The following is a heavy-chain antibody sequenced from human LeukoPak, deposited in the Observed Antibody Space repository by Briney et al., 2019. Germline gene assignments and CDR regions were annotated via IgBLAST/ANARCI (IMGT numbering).Heavy chain of an antibody. CDR2: ISRSGSTK. D-gene: IGHD2-15*01. V-gene: IGHV3-11*01. CDR3: ARVLRYCSGGNCYSGGLGYMDV. CDR1: GFTFSDYY. Sequence: PGGSLRLSCAASGFTFSDYYISWIRQAPGKGLEWVSSISRSGSTKYYADSVKGRFTISRDNAKNSLFLQMNSLRAEDTAVYYCARVLRYCSGGNCYSGGLGYMDVWGKGTTVTISS. J-gene: IGHJ6*03.